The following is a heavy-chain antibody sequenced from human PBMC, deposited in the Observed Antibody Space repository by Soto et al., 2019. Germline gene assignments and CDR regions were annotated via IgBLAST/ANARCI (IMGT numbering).Heavy chain of an antibody. D-gene: IGHD6-13*01. CDR2: IIPIFGTA. J-gene: IGHJ6*02. CDR3: ARDKIAAAGKIWVSYYGMDV. V-gene: IGHV1-69*13. CDR1: GVTFSRYA. Sequence: SVKVSCKASGVTFSRYAISWVRQAPGQGLEWMGGIIPIFGTANYAQKFQGRVTITADESTSTAYMELSSLRSEDTAVYYCARDKIAAAGKIWVSYYGMDVWGQGTTVTVSS.